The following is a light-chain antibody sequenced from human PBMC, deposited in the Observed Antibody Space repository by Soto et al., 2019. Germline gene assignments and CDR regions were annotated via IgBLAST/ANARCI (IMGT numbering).Light chain of an antibody. CDR2: SAS. CDR1: QSIRHY. Sequence: DIQMTQSPSSLSASVGDRVTITCRASQSIRHYLSWYQQKPGKAPNLLIYSASNLQSGVPSRFSGSGSGTDFTLAISSLQPEDFATYYCQQSHSSPRTFGPGTKVDIK. V-gene: IGKV1-39*01. J-gene: IGKJ3*01. CDR3: QQSHSSPRT.